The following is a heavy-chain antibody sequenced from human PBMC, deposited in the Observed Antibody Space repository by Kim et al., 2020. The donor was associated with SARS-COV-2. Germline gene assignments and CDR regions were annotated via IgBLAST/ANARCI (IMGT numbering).Heavy chain of an antibody. CDR3: ATWRNH. D-gene: IGHD5-12*01. V-gene: IGHV3-23*01. CDR2: SGGST. J-gene: IGHJ5*02. Sequence: SGGSTYYADSVKGRFTIARDNSKNTLYLQMNSLRAEDTAVYYCATWRNHWGQGTLVTVSS.